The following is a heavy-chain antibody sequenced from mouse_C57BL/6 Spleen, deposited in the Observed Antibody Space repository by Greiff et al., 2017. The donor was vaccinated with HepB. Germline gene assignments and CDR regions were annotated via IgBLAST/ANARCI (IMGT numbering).Heavy chain of an antibody. Sequence: VQLQQSGAELVKPGASVKLSCKASSYTFTSYWMHWVKQRPGRGLEWIGRIDPNSGGTKYNEKFKSKATLTVDKPSSTAYMQLSSLTSEDSAVYYGARVLLRYRVPYAMDYWGQGTSVTVSS. CDR1: SYTFTSYW. D-gene: IGHD1-1*01. V-gene: IGHV1-72*01. CDR3: ARVLLRYRVPYAMDY. CDR2: IDPNSGGT. J-gene: IGHJ4*01.